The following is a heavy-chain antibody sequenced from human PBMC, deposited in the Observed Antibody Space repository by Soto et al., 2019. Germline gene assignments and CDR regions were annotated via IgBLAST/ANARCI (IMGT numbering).Heavy chain of an antibody. CDR2: ISYDGGNE. J-gene: IGHJ6*02. Sequence: PGGSLRLSCTASGFTFSTYSMHWVRQAPGKGRECVAVISYDGGNEYYSDSVKGRFTISRENSQNXLYLQMNRLIAEDTAWYYWDRDGPPYAXGSYYTYGMEVWGQGTTVTVFS. CDR3: DRDGPPYAXGSYYTYGMEV. V-gene: IGHV3-30-3*01. D-gene: IGHD3-10*01. CDR1: GFTFSTYS.